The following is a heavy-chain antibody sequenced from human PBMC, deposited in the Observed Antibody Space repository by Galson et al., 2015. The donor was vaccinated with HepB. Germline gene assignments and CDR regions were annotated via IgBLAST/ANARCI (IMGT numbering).Heavy chain of an antibody. CDR3: ARGVRSIAARPGPSAFDI. J-gene: IGHJ3*02. Sequence: SLRLSCAASGFTFSSYWMSWVRQAPGKGLEWVANIKQDGSEKYYVDSVKGRFTISRDNAKNSLYLQMNSLRAEDTAVYYCARGVRSIAARPGPSAFDIWGQGTMVTVSS. V-gene: IGHV3-7*03. CDR2: IKQDGSEK. CDR1: GFTFSSYW. D-gene: IGHD6-6*01.